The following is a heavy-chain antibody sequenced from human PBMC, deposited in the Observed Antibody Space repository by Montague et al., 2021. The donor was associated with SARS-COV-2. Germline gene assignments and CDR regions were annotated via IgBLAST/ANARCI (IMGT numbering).Heavy chain of an antibody. CDR1: GGSFSGYY. CDR3: ARWDPQTLTLIGLRGKSASDY. V-gene: IGHV4-34*01. D-gene: IGHD4-23*01. Sequence: SETLSLTCAVYGGSFSGYYWTWIRQSPGKGLEWIAEINHSGTTNYNFNPSRRSRVTISVDTYKSQFSLKLTSVTAADTGVYYCARWDPQTLTLIGLRGKSASDYWGQGTLVTVSS. J-gene: IGHJ4*02. CDR2: INHSGTT.